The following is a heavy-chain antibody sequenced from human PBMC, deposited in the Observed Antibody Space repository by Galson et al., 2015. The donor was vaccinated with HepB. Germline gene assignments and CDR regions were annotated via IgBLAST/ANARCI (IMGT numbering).Heavy chain of an antibody. J-gene: IGHJ6*03. CDR3: ARDLYRTSSGVYEYYYMDV. D-gene: IGHD6-6*01. CDR1: GFTFSSYW. CDR2: IKQDGSEK. Sequence: SLRLSCAASGFTFSSYWMSWVRQAPGTGLEWVANIKQDGSEKYYVNSVKGRITMSRDNAKNSLYLQMNSLRAEDTAVYYCARDLYRTSSGVYEYYYMDVWGKGTTVTGSS. V-gene: IGHV3-7*03.